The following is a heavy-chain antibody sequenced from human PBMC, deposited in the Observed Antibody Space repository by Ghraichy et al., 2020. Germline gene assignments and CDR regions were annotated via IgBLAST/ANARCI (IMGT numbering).Heavy chain of an antibody. D-gene: IGHD3-10*01. CDR3: ARAENMVRGVTPLGY. CDR1: GFTVSSNY. Sequence: GGSLRLSCAASGFTVSSNYMSWVRQAPGKGLEWVSVIYSGGSTYYADSVKGRFTISRHNSKNTLYLQMNSLRAEDTAVYYCARAENMVRGVTPLGYWGQGTLVTVSS. CDR2: IYSGGST. J-gene: IGHJ4*02. V-gene: IGHV3-53*04.